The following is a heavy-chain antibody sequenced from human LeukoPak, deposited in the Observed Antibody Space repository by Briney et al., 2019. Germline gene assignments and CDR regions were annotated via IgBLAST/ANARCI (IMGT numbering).Heavy chain of an antibody. CDR3: ARAAFGRTTGTTFDY. Sequence: SQTLSLTCTVSGGSISSSSYYWGWIRQPPGKGLEWIGSIYYSGSTYYNPSLKSRVTISVDTSKNQFSLKLSSVTAADTAVYYCARAAFGRTTGTTFDYWGQGTLVTVSS. D-gene: IGHD1-1*01. CDR2: IYYSGST. J-gene: IGHJ4*02. CDR1: GGSISSSSYY. V-gene: IGHV4-39*07.